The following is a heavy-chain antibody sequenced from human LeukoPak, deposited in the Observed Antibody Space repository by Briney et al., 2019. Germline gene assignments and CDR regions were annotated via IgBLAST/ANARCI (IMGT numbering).Heavy chain of an antibody. CDR3: AKARSLRFLESPPADFDY. D-gene: IGHD3-3*01. J-gene: IGHJ4*02. Sequence: PGGSLRLSCAASGFTFDDYAMHWVRQAPGKGLEWVSGISWNSGSIGYADSVKGRFTISRDNAKNTLYLQMNSLRAEDTAVFYCAKARSLRFLESPPADFDYWGQGTLVTVSS. CDR1: GFTFDDYA. CDR2: ISWNSGSI. V-gene: IGHV3-9*01.